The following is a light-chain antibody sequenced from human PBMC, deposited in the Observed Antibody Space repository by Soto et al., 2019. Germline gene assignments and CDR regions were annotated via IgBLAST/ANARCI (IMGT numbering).Light chain of an antibody. Sequence: IVLTQSPGTLSLSPGERATLSCRASQSVSSTSLDWYQQKPGQAPRLLIYGAFNRATGIPDRFNGSASGTDFTLNISRLEAEDFGVYYCQHYANSVWTFGQGNTVEIK. CDR1: QSVSSTS. CDR2: GAF. J-gene: IGKJ1*01. CDR3: QHYANSVWT. V-gene: IGKV3-20*01.